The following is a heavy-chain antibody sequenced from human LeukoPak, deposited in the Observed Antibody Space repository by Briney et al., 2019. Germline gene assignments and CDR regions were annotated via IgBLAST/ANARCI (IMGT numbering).Heavy chain of an antibody. CDR1: GYTFTGYY. Sequence: GASVKVSCKASGYTFTGYYMHWVRQAAGQGPEWMGWINPNSGGTNYAQKFQGRVTMTRDTSINTAYMELYRLRSDDTAVYFCATEMLKTPGFDPWGQGTLVTVSS. J-gene: IGHJ5*02. D-gene: IGHD3-10*02. V-gene: IGHV1-2*02. CDR2: INPNSGGT. CDR3: ATEMLKTPGFDP.